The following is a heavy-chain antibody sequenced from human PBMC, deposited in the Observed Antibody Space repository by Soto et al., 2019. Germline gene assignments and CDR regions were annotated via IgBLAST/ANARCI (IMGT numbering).Heavy chain of an antibody. CDR2: ISGSGGST. CDR3: AKGDYDSSGYYYY. V-gene: IGHV3-23*01. J-gene: IGHJ4*02. Sequence: GGSLRLSCTASGFTFSNFDMHWVRQAPGKGLEWVSAISGSGGSTYYADSVKGRFTISRDNSKNTLYLQMNSLRAEDTAVYYCAKGDYDSSGYYYYWGQGTLVTVSS. D-gene: IGHD3-22*01. CDR1: GFTFSNFD.